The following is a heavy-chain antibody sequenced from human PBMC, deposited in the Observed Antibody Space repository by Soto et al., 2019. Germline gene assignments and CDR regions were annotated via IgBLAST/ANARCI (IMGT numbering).Heavy chain of an antibody. D-gene: IGHD5-12*01. CDR2: INWNGGSK. CDR1: GFTFDEYA. Sequence: SGGSLRLSCAASGFTFDEYALTWVRQAPGKGLEWVAGINWNGGSKGYADSVEGRFTISRDNAKNSLYLQMNSLRAEDTAVYYCAAEATILNWFDPWGQGTLVTVSS. J-gene: IGHJ5*02. CDR3: AAEATILNWFDP. V-gene: IGHV3-20*04.